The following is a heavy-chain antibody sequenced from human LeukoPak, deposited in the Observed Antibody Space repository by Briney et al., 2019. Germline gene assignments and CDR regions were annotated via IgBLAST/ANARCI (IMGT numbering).Heavy chain of an antibody. J-gene: IGHJ4*02. D-gene: IGHD6-13*01. CDR2: ITGGGNI. CDR1: GFTYNNYG. CDR3: AKSWNPGIAASGTTFFDY. V-gene: IGHV3-23*01. Sequence: PGGSLRLSCAASGFTYNNYGMSWVRQAPGKVLEWLSVITGGGNIYYADSVKGRFTTSRDNSKKTVFLELNSLRAEDTAIYYCAKSWNPGIAASGTTFFDYWGQGTLVTVSS.